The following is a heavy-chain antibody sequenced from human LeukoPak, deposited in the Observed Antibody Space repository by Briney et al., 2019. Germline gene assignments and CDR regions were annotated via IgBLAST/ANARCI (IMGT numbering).Heavy chain of an antibody. CDR3: ARGHSSSWPIDY. J-gene: IGHJ4*02. Sequence: SETLSLTCTVSGGSISRYYWSWIRQPPGKGLEGIGYIYYSGSTNYNPSLKRRVTISGDTSWTQCALKLSSVTAADTAVYDCARGHSSSWPIDYWGQGTLVTVSS. D-gene: IGHD6-13*01. CDR2: IYYSGST. V-gene: IGHV4-59*01. CDR1: GGSISRYY.